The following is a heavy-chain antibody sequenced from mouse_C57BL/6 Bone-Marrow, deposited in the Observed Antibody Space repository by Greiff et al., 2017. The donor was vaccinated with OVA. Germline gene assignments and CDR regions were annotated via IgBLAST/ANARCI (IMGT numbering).Heavy chain of an antibody. D-gene: IGHD1-1*01. J-gene: IGHJ3*01. V-gene: IGHV1-69*01. CDR2: IDPADSYT. Sequence: VQLQQPGAELVMPGASVKLSCKASGYTFTSYWMHWGKQRPGQGLEGIGEIDPADSYTNYNQKFKGKSTLTVDKSSSTAYMQLSSLTSEDSAVYYCARGGPYYYGSSSFAYWGQGTLVTVSA. CDR3: ARGGPYYYGSSSFAY. CDR1: GYTFTSYW.